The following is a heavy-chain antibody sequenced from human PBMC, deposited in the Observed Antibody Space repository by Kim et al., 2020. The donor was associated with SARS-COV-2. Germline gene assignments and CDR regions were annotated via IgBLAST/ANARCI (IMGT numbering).Heavy chain of an antibody. D-gene: IGHD3-9*01. CDR1: GFTFKEHA. CDR2: ITWNGGVT. Sequence: GGSLRLSCGTSGFTFKEHAMTWVRQVPGEGLEWVAAITWNGGVTGYADSVRGRFTISRDNANNFLYLQMNSLRVEDTAFYYCARGPAVATGSIDPWGQGTLVTVSS. V-gene: IGHV3-20*04. J-gene: IGHJ5*02. CDR3: ARGPAVATGSIDP.